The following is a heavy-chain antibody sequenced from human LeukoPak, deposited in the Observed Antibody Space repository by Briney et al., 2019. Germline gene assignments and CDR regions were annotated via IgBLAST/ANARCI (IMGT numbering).Heavy chain of an antibody. CDR1: GVSISTSRYY. D-gene: IGHD3-9*01. CDR3: ARVRVLRHFDWLSTARRDYYYYYYMDV. J-gene: IGHJ6*03. Sequence: SETLSLTCTVSGVSISTSRYYWGWIRQPPGKGLEWIGNIYYTGPTYYNPSLKSRVTISVDTSKNQFSLKLSSVTAADTAVYYCARVRVLRHFDWLSTARRDYYYYYYMDVWGKGTTVTVSS. CDR2: IYYTGPT. V-gene: IGHV4-39*07.